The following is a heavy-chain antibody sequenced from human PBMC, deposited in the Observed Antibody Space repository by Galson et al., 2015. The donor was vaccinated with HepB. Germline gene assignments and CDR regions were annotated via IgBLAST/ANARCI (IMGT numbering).Heavy chain of an antibody. CDR2: TCYRSKWYN. D-gene: IGHD2-2*02. V-gene: IGHV6-1*01. J-gene: IGHJ3*02. Sequence: CAISGDSVSSNSAAWNWIRQSPSRGLERLGRTCYRSKWYNDYAVSVKSRITINPDTSKNQFSLQLNSVTPEDTAVYYCARENRVYCSSTSCYTSAFDIWGQGTMVTVSS. CDR1: GDSVSSNSAA. CDR3: ARENRVYCSSTSCYTSAFDI.